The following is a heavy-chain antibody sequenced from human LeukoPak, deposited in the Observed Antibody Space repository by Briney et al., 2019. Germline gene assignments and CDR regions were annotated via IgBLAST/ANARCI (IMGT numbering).Heavy chain of an antibody. Sequence: GGSLRLSCAASGFTFSSYGMHWVRQAPGKGLEWVSFIRYDGSNEYYADSVRGRFTISRDNAKNSLYLQMNSLRGEDTAVYYCAGGGFSYFDPWGQGTLVTVSS. V-gene: IGHV3-30*02. CDR1: GFTFSSYG. J-gene: IGHJ5*02. CDR3: AGGGFSYFDP. CDR2: IRYDGSNE. D-gene: IGHD5-18*01.